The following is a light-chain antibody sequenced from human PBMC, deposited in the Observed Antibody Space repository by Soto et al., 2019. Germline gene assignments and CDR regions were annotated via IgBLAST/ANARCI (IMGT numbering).Light chain of an antibody. CDR3: QQYNNWPTWT. CDR2: GAS. CDR1: QSVGRN. J-gene: IGKJ1*01. Sequence: EILMTQSPATLSVSPFERSTLSCMASQSVGRNLAWYQQKPGQAPRLLIFGASNRATGIPARFSGSGSGTEFTLTISSLQSEDFAVYYCQQYNNWPTWTFGQGTKVDIK. V-gene: IGKV3-15*01.